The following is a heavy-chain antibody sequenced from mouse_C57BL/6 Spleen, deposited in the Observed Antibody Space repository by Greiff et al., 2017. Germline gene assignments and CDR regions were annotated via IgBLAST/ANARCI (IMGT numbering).Heavy chain of an antibody. CDR1: GYTFTSYW. D-gene: IGHD2-3*01. J-gene: IGHJ3*01. CDR2: IYPGNSDT. V-gene: IGHV1-5*01. CDR3: TSFYDGYCGGFAY. Sequence: VQLQQSGTVLARPGASVKMSCKTSGYTFTSYWMHWVKQRPGQGLEWIGAIYPGNSDTSYNQKFKGKAKLTAVTSASTAYMELSSLTNEDSAVYYCTSFYDGYCGGFAYWGQGTLVNVSA.